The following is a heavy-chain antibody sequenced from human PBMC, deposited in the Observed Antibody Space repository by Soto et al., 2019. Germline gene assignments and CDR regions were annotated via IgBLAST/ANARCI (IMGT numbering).Heavy chain of an antibody. D-gene: IGHD2-21*02. CDR3: AKEGGGDWSYVDY. V-gene: IGHV3-30*18. CDR2: ISYDGSNK. Sequence: GFLKLSCGAFGFTFSNYGMPWVRQAPGKGLEWVAVISYDGSNKYYADSVKGRFTISRDNSKNTLYLQMNSLRAEDTAVYYCAKEGGGDWSYVDYWGQGTLVTVSS. CDR1: GFTFSNYG. J-gene: IGHJ4*02.